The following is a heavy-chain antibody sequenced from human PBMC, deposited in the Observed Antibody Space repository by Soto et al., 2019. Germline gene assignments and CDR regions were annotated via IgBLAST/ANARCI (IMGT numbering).Heavy chain of an antibody. CDR1: GFSFDDYG. V-gene: IGHV3-9*01. CDR3: AKDHDLDRDGPFDY. D-gene: IGHD2-2*03. CDR2: ISWNSGDI. J-gene: IGHJ4*02. Sequence: EMQLVESGGGSVQPGRSLRLSCAASGFSFDDYGMHWVRQGPGKGLAWVSGISWNSGDIYYADSVKGRFTISRDNAKKSLYLQMNSLRTEDTALYYCAKDHDLDRDGPFDYWGQGILVTVSS.